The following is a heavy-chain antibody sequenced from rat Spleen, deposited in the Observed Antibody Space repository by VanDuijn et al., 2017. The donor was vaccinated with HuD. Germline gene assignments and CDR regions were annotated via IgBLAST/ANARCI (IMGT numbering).Heavy chain of an antibody. J-gene: IGHJ3*01. CDR3: ARADIGAIYTDGI. V-gene: IGHV2-13*01. D-gene: IGHD1-2*01. Sequence: QVQLKESGPGLVQPSQTLSLTCTVSGFSLSNYGVIWVRQPPGKGLEWMGVIWGNGSPDYNSALKSRLSISRDTSKSQFYLRMNILQTEDTATDYCARADIGAIYTDGIWGQGTLVTVSP. CDR2: IWGNGSP. CDR1: GFSLSNYG.